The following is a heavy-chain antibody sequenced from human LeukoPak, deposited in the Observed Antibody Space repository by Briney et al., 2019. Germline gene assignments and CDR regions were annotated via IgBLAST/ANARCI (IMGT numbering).Heavy chain of an antibody. J-gene: IGHJ4*02. CDR2: IKPDGSEI. V-gene: IGHV3-7*01. D-gene: IGHD3-9*01. CDR1: GFTFSSYW. Sequence: GGSLRLSCAASGFTFSSYWMSWVRQAPEKGLEWVAKIKPDGSEIYHVDSVQGRFTISRDNAKNSLYLQMNSLRAEDTAVYYCARGGEGTYYDILTGYYTHYDFDYWGQGTLVTVSS. CDR3: ARGGEGTYYDILTGYYTHYDFDY.